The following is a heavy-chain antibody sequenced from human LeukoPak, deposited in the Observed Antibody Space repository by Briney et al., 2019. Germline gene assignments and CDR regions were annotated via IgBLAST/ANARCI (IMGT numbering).Heavy chain of an antibody. J-gene: IGHJ5*02. Sequence: PSETLSLTCTVSGGSISSYYWSWIRQPPGKGLEWIGYIYYSGSTNYNPSLKSRVTISVDTSKNQFSLELTSVTAADTAVYYCARRSYGVPFDPWGQGILVTVSS. CDR1: GGSISSYY. CDR2: IYYSGST. CDR3: ARRSYGVPFDP. V-gene: IGHV4-59*08. D-gene: IGHD3-10*01.